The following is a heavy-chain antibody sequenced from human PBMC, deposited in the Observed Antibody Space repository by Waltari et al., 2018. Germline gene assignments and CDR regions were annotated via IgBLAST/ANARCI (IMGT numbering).Heavy chain of an antibody. Sequence: QVQLQESGPGLVKPSETLSLTCAVSGVSITGSYWSWIRQAAGKGLEWIGRMSTSGTSNYNPSLKTRVTMSVDTSKNQFSLRLSSVTVADTAVYYCARGIDRGNGRWFDPWGQGTLVTVSS. D-gene: IGHD1-1*01. J-gene: IGHJ5*02. CDR1: GVSITGSY. CDR2: MSTSGTS. CDR3: ARGIDRGNGRWFDP. V-gene: IGHV4-4*07.